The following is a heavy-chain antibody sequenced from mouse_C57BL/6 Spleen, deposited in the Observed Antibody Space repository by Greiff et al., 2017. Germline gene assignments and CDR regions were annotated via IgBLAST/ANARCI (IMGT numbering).Heavy chain of an antibody. V-gene: IGHV1-81*01. J-gene: IGHJ4*01. CDR1: GYTFTSYG. D-gene: IGHD2-5*01. CDR3: ARKGYSNYGDYAMDY. Sequence: VQLQQSGAELARPGASVKLSCKASGYTFTSYGISWVKQRTGQGLEWIGEIYPRSGNTYYNEKFKGKATLTADKSSSTAYMDLRSLTSEDSAVYFCARKGYSNYGDYAMDYWGQGTSVTVSS. CDR2: IYPRSGNT.